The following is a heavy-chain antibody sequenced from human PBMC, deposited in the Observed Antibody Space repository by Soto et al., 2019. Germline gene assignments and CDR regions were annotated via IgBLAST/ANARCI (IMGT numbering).Heavy chain of an antibody. V-gene: IGHV1-18*04. D-gene: IGHD3-10*01. Sequence: QVQLVQSGVEVKKPGASVKVSCKASGYTFTSYGVSWVRQAPGQGLEWMGWISGYNGNTNYAQKLQGRVTMTPDTSTSTAYRELRSLRSDDTAVYYCARDGKYYYGSGMPYYYGMDVWGPGITVTVSS. J-gene: IGHJ6*02. CDR3: ARDGKYYYGSGMPYYYGMDV. CDR1: GYTFTSYG. CDR2: ISGYNGNT.